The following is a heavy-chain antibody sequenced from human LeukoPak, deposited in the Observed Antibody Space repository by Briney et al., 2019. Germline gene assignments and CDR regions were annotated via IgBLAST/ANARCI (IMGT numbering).Heavy chain of an antibody. CDR1: GFTFSTYW. V-gene: IGHV3-7*01. CDR3: ARNQRRLDY. D-gene: IGHD1-14*01. J-gene: IGHJ4*02. Sequence: GGSLRLSCAASGFTFSTYWMSWVRQAPGKGLELVANIKQDGSENYYVDSVKGRFTISRDNATNSLYLQVNSLRAEDTAVYYCARNQRRLDYWGQGTLVTVSS. CDR2: IKQDGSEN.